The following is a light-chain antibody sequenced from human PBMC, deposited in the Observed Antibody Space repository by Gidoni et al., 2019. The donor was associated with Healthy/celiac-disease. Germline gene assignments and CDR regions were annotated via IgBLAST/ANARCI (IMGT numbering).Light chain of an antibody. CDR2: AAS. CDR1: QSISSY. Sequence: DIQMNQSPSSLSASVGDRVTITCRASQSISSYLNWYQQKPGKAPKLLIYAASSLQSGVPSRFSGSGSGPDFTLTISSLPPEDFATYYCQQSYSTLCSFGQGTKLEIK. J-gene: IGKJ2*04. CDR3: QQSYSTLCS. V-gene: IGKV1-39*01.